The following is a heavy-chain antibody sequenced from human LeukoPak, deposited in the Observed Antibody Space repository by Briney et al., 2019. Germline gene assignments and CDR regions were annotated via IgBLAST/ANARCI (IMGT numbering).Heavy chain of an antibody. CDR3: ARWWELLDYFDY. CDR1: GGSFSGYY. CDR2: INHSGST. D-gene: IGHD1-26*01. Sequence: SETLSLTCAVYGGSFSGYYWSWIRQPPGKGLEWIGEINHSGSTNYNPSLKSRVTISVDTSKNQFSLKLSSVTAADTAVYYCARWWELLDYFDYWGQGTLVTVSS. V-gene: IGHV4-34*01. J-gene: IGHJ4*02.